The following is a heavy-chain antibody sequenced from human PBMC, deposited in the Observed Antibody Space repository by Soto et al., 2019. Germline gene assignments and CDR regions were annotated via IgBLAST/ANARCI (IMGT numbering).Heavy chain of an antibody. Sequence: QVTVKESGPVLVKPTETLTLTCTVSGFSLSNAGLGVSWIRQPPGKALEWLAHIFSNDEKSYSTSLKSRLTTSKDTSKGQVVLIMTNMDPVDTATYYCASTYSTSWYWFDPWGQGTLVTVSS. V-gene: IGHV2-26*04. J-gene: IGHJ5*02. D-gene: IGHD6-13*01. CDR1: GFSLSNAGLG. CDR2: IFSNDEK. CDR3: ASTYSTSWYWFDP.